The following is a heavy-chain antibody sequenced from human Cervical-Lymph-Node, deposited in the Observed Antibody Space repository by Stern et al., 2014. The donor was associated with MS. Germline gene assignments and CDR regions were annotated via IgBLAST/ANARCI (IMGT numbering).Heavy chain of an antibody. CDR1: GFTFSGYW. Sequence: EVQLVESGGGLVQPGGSLRLSCEASGFTFSGYWMHWVRQAPGKGLEWVSHISTDGSRTTCADSVKGRFTISRDNAKNTLYLQMSSLRAEDTAVYYCARAIVGGLDYWGQGTLVTVSS. CDR3: ARAIVGGLDY. D-gene: IGHD2/OR15-2a*01. V-gene: IGHV3-74*01. CDR2: ISTDGSRT. J-gene: IGHJ4*02.